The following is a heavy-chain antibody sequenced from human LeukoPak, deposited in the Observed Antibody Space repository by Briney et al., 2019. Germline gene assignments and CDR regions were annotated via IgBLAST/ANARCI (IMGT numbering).Heavy chain of an antibody. CDR1: GGSINSRSDY. Sequence: SETLSLTCTVSGGSINSRSDYWGWIRQPPGKGLEWIGNVYYSGDTYFNTSLQSRVTISVDTSKSQFSLTLNSVTAADTAVYYCARCPYDLLTGFSKWFFDLWGRGALVTVSS. V-gene: IGHV4-39*01. CDR2: VYYSGDT. D-gene: IGHD3-9*01. CDR3: ARCPYDLLTGFSKWFFDL. J-gene: IGHJ2*01.